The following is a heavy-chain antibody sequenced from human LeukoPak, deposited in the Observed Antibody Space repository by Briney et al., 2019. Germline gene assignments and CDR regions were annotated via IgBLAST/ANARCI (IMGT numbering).Heavy chain of an antibody. CDR2: INPNSGGT. Sequence: ASVKVSFKASGYTFTGYYMHWVRQAPGQGLEWMGWINPNSGGTNYAQKFQGRVTMTRDTSISTAYMELSRLRSDDTAVYYCARQGAVAGLDDAFDIWGQGTMVTVSS. CDR3: ARQGAVAGLDDAFDI. CDR1: GYTFTGYY. J-gene: IGHJ3*02. V-gene: IGHV1-2*02. D-gene: IGHD6-19*01.